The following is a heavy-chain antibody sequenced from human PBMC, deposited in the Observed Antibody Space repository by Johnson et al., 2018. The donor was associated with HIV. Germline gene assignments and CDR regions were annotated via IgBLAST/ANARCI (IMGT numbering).Heavy chain of an antibody. CDR3: AKWGSMRATSAFDI. V-gene: IGHV3-NL1*01. CDR2: IYSGGST. D-gene: IGHD1-26*01. J-gene: IGHJ3*02. CDR1: GVTFNSHA. Sequence: AAGGVTFNSHAMHWVRQAPGKGLEWVSVIYSGGSTYYADSVKGRLTISRDNSKNTLYLQMNSLRAEDTAVYYCAKWGSMRATSAFDIWGQGTMVTVSS.